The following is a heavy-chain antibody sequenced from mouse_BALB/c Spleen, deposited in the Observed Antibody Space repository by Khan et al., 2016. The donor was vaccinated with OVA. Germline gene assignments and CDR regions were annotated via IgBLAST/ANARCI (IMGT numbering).Heavy chain of an antibody. Sequence: QIQLVQSGPELKKPGETVKISCKASGYTFTSFGMNWVKQSPGKGLKWMGFINTYTGQPTYADDFKGRFAFSLETSASTAYLQINNLKNEDTSTYVCARGGYSGTMDYWGQGTTVTVSS. D-gene: IGHD2-14*01. CDR2: INTYTGQP. V-gene: IGHV9-3-1*01. CDR1: GYTFTSFG. CDR3: ARGGYSGTMDY. J-gene: IGHJ4*01.